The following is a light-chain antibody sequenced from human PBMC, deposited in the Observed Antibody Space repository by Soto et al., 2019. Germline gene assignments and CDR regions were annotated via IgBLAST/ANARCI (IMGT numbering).Light chain of an antibody. CDR1: QSVSIY. J-gene: IGKJ1*01. CDR2: GAS. CDR3: QQYGSSSWT. Sequence: ETVLTQSPATVSLSTGERATLSCRASQSVSIYLAWYQQKPGQAPRLLIYGASSRATGIPDRFSGSGSGTDFTLTISRLEPEDFAVYYCQQYGSSSWTFGQGTKVDIK. V-gene: IGKV3-20*01.